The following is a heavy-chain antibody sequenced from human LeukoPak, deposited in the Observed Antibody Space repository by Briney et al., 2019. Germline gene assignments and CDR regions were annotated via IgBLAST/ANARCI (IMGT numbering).Heavy chain of an antibody. J-gene: IGHJ6*03. CDR2: ISGSGGST. CDR3: AKTGRSGGSCYGLGCYYYMDV. CDR1: GLIFSSYA. D-gene: IGHD2-15*01. Sequence: PGGSLRLSCTASGLIFSSYAMSWVRQAPGKGLEWVSAISGSGGSTYYADSVKGRFTISRDNSKNTLYLQMNSLRAEDTAVYYCAKTGRSGGSCYGLGCYYYMDVWGKGTTVTVSS. V-gene: IGHV3-23*01.